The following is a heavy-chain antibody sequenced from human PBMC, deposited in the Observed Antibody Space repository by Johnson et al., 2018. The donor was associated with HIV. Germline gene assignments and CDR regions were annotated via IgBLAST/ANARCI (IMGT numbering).Heavy chain of an antibody. Sequence: VQLVESGGGLVQPGGSLRLSCAASGFTVSSYYMTWVRQAPGKGLEWVSVFFGGDGTYYADSVRGRFIISRDNSKNTLYLQMNSLKTEDTAVYYCTTKDYYDSSGPLDIWGQGTMVTVSS. CDR3: TTKDYYDSSGPLDI. CDR2: FFGGDGT. V-gene: IGHV3-66*01. J-gene: IGHJ3*02. CDR1: GFTVSSYY. D-gene: IGHD3-22*01.